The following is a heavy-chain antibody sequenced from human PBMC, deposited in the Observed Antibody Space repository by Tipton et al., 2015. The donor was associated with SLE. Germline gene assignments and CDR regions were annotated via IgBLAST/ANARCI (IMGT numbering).Heavy chain of an antibody. CDR1: GGSMKSSGYY. V-gene: IGHV4-39*07. J-gene: IGHJ6*02. D-gene: IGHD6-6*01. Sequence: TLSLTCTVSGGSMKSSGYYWGWIRQPPRMGLEWIGTIYYSGSTYYNPSLKSRVTISVDMSKNQFFLNLTSVTAADTAMYYCARLVAARPGYYCGMDVWGQGTTVTVSS. CDR2: IYYSGST. CDR3: ARLVAARPGYYCGMDV.